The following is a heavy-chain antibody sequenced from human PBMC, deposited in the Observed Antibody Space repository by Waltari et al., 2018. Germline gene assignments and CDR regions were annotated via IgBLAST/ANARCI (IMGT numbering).Heavy chain of an antibody. CDR2: IYPSDSDT. Sequence: EVQLVQSGAEVKKSGESLKISCQASGYNFATYWIGWVRQRPGKGLEWVAIIYPSDSDTRYSPSFEGRVTISADKSLNTAYLQWNTLRASDSAMYFCARGTPPDSWGHGTPLTVSS. D-gene: IGHD1-1*01. CDR3: ARGTPPDS. J-gene: IGHJ5*01. CDR1: GYNFATYW. V-gene: IGHV5-51*03.